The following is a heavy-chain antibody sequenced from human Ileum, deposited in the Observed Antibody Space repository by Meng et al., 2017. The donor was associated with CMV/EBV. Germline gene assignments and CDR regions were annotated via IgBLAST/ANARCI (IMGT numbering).Heavy chain of an antibody. D-gene: IGHD1-1*01. CDR2: IIPVLGIA. CDR1: GGNISSYT. V-gene: IGHV1-69*02. CDR3: ARVQRGPTSAGWFDP. Sequence: GGNISSYTIGWVRQAPGQGLEWMRRIIPVLGIANYAQKFRGRVTITADKSTSTAYMELSSLRSEDTAVYYCARVQRGPTSAGWFDPWGQGTLVTVSS. J-gene: IGHJ5*02.